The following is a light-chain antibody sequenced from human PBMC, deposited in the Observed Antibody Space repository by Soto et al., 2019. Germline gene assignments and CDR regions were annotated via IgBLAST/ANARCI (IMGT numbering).Light chain of an antibody. CDR3: QQYNNWPRT. CDR2: GAS. V-gene: IGKV3-15*01. Sequence: EIVMTQSPATLSVSPGERATLSCRASQSVSSNLAWYQQKPGQAPRLLIYGASTRATGIPARFSGSGSGTEFTLTISSMQSGDFAVSYCQQYNNWPRTFGQGTKVEIK. J-gene: IGKJ1*01. CDR1: QSVSSN.